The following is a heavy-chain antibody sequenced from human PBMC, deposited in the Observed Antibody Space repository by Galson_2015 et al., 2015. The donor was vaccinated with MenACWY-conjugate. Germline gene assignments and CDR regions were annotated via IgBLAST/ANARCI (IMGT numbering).Heavy chain of an antibody. Sequence: QSGAEVKKPGESLKISCKGTGYTFPSYYMHWVRQAPGQGLEWMGIINPSGGSTSYAQKFQGRVTMTRDTSTSTVYMELSSLRSEDTAVYYCARDRSKDSGYVSVWYYFDYWGQGTLVTVSS. V-gene: IGHV1-46*01. J-gene: IGHJ4*02. D-gene: IGHD5-12*01. CDR2: INPSGGST. CDR3: ARDRSKDSGYVSVWYYFDY. CDR1: GYTFPSYY.